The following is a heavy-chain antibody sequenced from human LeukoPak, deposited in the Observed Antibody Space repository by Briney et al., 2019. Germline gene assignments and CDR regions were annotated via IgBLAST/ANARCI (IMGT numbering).Heavy chain of an antibody. J-gene: IGHJ4*02. CDR1: GFTFNNFW. Sequence: PGGSLRLSCATSGFTFNNFWMHWVRQAPGKGLEWVANINTDGSEKYYVDSVEGRFTISRDNARNSLYLQMNSLRAEDTAVYYCAKGTGDLTFDYWGQGTLVTVSS. CDR2: INTDGSEK. CDR3: AKGTGDLTFDY. D-gene: IGHD7-27*01. V-gene: IGHV3-7*01.